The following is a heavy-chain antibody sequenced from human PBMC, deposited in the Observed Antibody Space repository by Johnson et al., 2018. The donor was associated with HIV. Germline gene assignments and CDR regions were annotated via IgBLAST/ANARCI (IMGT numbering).Heavy chain of an antibody. Sequence: VQLVESGGGLVQPGGSLRLSCAASGFAFRTYWMVWVRQVPGKRPVWVARIYNDGSRTTYADSVRGRFTISRDNAKYTVALQMNSLRVEDTAVYYCAKVDCGGDTCAGYDPFDLWGQGTLVTVSS. CDR2: IYNDGSRT. D-gene: IGHD2-21*01. J-gene: IGHJ3*01. V-gene: IGHV3-74*03. CDR3: AKVDCGGDTCAGYDPFDL. CDR1: GFAFRTYW.